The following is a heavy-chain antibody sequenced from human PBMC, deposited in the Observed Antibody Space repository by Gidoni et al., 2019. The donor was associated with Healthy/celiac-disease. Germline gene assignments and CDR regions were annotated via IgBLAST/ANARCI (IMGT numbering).Heavy chain of an antibody. V-gene: IGHV3-33*01. CDR1: GFTFSSQG. CDR3: ARDRGRYCSGGSCYFKNWFDP. J-gene: IGHJ5*02. Sequence: QVQLVESGGGVVQPGRSLRLSCAASGFTFSSQGMHWVRQAPGKGLEWVAVIWYDGSNKYYADSVEGRFTISRDNSKNTLYLQMNSLRAEDTAVYYCARDRGRYCSGGSCYFKNWFDPWGQGTLVTVSS. CDR2: IWYDGSNK. D-gene: IGHD2-15*01.